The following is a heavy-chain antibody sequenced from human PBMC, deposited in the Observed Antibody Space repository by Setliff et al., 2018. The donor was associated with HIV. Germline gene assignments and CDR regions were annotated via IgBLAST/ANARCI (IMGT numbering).Heavy chain of an antibody. Sequence: ASVKVSCKASGYAFTSNYIHWVRQAPGQGLEWMALIYPSNGDTTYAQSFQGRVTMTTDTSTSTAYMELRSLGSDDTAVYYCATQRDIVMVPGQGGFDIWAQGTMVTVSS. CDR2: IYPSNGDT. CDR3: ATQRDIVMVPGQGGFDI. CDR1: GYAFTSNY. D-gene: IGHD2-2*01. V-gene: IGHV1-46*01. J-gene: IGHJ3*02.